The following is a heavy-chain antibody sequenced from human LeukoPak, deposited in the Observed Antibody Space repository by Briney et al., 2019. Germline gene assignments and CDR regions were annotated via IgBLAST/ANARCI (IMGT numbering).Heavy chain of an antibody. CDR1: GYTFTSYG. J-gene: IGHJ4*02. D-gene: IGHD6-13*01. CDR2: ISAYNGNT. CDR3: ARDRRVQQQLVWESVSGEDY. Sequence: ASVKVSCKASGYTFTSYGISWVRQAPGQGLEWMGWISAYNGNTNYAQKLQGRVTMTTDTSTSTAYMELRSLRSDDTAVYYCARDRRVQQQLVWESVSGEDYWGQGTLVTVSS. V-gene: IGHV1-18*01.